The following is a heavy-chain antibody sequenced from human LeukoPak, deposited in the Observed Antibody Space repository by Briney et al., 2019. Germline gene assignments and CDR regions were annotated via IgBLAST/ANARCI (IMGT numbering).Heavy chain of an antibody. CDR3: AKDRGRYQLRQVFDY. D-gene: IGHD2-2*01. CDR2: ISGSGGST. J-gene: IGHJ4*02. V-gene: IGHV3-23*01. Sequence: GGSLRLSCAASGFTFSSYAMSWVRQAPGKGLEWVSAISGSGGSTYYADSVKGRFTISRDNSKNTLYLQMNSLRAEDTAVYYCAKDRGRYQLRQVFDYWGQGTLVTVSS. CDR1: GFTFSSYA.